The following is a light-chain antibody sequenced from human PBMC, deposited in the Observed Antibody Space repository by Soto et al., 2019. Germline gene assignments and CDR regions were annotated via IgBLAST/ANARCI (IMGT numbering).Light chain of an antibody. J-gene: IGKJ5*01. CDR2: GAS. CDR3: QQYNNWPIT. CDR1: QSVSSN. Sequence: EIVMTQSPATVSVSPGERATLSCRASQSVSSNLAWYQQKPGQAPRLLIYGASTRATGIPARFSGSGSGTEFTLTISSLQSEDFAVYYCQQYNNWPITFGQGTRLEI. V-gene: IGKV3-15*01.